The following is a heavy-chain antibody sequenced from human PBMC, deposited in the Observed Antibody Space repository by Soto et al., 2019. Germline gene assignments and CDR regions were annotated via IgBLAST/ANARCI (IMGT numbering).Heavy chain of an antibody. V-gene: IGHV4-59*08. J-gene: IGHJ4*02. CDR1: GGSISSYY. CDR2: IYYSGST. Sequence: SETLSLTCTVSGGSISSYYWSWIRQPPGKGLEWIGYIYYSGSTNYNPSLKSRVTIPVDTSKNQFSLKLSSVTAADTAAYYCARRYGVYFDYWGQGTLVTVSS. D-gene: IGHD4-17*01. CDR3: ARRYGVYFDY.